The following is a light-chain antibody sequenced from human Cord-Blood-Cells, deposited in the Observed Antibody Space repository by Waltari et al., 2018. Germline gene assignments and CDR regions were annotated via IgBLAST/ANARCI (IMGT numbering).Light chain of an antibody. V-gene: IGKV1-33*01. Sequence: IQMTQSQSSLSASVGDRVTITCQACQDISNYLNWYQPKPGKAPKLLIYESSNLETGVPSRFSGSGSGTDFTFTISSLQPEDIATYYCQQYDNLPRVTFGQGTKLEIK. CDR2: ESS. J-gene: IGKJ2*01. CDR1: QDISNY. CDR3: QQYDNLPRVT.